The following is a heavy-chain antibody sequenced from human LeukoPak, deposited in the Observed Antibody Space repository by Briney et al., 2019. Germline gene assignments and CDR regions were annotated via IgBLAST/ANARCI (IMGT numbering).Heavy chain of an antibody. CDR3: ANEPEGAYYYDSSGYNYDY. D-gene: IGHD3-22*01. Sequence: GGSLRLSCATSGFTFSSYGMHWVRQAPGKGLEWVAVISYDGSNKYYADSVKGRFTISRDNSKNTLYLQMNSLRAEDTAVYYCANEPEGAYYYDSSGYNYDYWGQGTLVTVSS. CDR2: ISYDGSNK. V-gene: IGHV3-30*18. J-gene: IGHJ4*02. CDR1: GFTFSSYG.